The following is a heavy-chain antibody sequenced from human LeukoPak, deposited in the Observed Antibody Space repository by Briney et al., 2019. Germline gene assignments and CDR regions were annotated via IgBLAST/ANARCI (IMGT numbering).Heavy chain of an antibody. CDR3: ASIEYYYYYMDV. Sequence: SETLSLTCTVSGGSISSSSYYWGWIRQPPGKGLEWIESIYYSGSTYYNPSLKSRVTISVDTSKNQFFLKLSSVTAADTAVYYCASIEYYYYYMDVWGKGTTVTISS. CDR2: IYYSGST. CDR1: GGSISSSSYY. J-gene: IGHJ6*03. V-gene: IGHV4-39*01.